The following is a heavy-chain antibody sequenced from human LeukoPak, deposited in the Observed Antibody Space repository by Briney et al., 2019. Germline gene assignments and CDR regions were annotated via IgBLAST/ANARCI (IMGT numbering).Heavy chain of an antibody. CDR3: GLAAAGTNWFDP. CDR1: GYSFTSYW. V-gene: IGHV5-51*01. D-gene: IGHD6-13*01. Sequence: ESLKIFCKGSGYSFTSYWIGWVRQIPGKGLGWMGIIYPGDSDTRYSPSFQGQVTISADKSISTAYLQWSSLKASDTAMYYCGLAAAGTNWFDPWGQGTLVTVSS. CDR2: IYPGDSDT. J-gene: IGHJ5*02.